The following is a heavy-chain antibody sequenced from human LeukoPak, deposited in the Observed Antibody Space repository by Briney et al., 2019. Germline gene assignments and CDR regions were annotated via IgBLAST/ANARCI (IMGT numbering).Heavy chain of an antibody. CDR2: IHDTGST. D-gene: IGHD3-9*01. J-gene: IGHJ4*02. CDR3: ATYYDILSGCTFDY. Sequence: SETLSLTCTVSGGSISRSNWWSWVRQPPGKGLEWIGEIHDTGSTNYNPPLKSRVTMSLDKSKNQFSLNLNSVTAADTAVYYCATYYDILSGCTFDYWGQGTLVAVSS. V-gene: IGHV4-4*02. CDR1: GGSISRSNW.